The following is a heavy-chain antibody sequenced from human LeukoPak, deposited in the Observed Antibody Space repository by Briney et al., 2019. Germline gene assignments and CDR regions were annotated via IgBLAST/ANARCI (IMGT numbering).Heavy chain of an antibody. D-gene: IGHD3-10*01. CDR2: ISGSNGNT. Sequence: ASVKVSCKASGYTFTSYGVSWVRQAPGQGLEWMGWISGSNGNTNYAQKLQGRVTMTTDTSTSTAYMELRSLRSDDTAVYYCARGGFTTMVRGVIITLDAFDIWGQGTMVTVSS. J-gene: IGHJ3*02. CDR1: GYTFTSYG. CDR3: ARGGFTTMVRGVIITLDAFDI. V-gene: IGHV1-18*01.